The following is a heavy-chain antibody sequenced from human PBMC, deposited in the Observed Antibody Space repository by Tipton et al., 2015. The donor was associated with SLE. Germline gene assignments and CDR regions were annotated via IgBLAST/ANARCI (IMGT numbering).Heavy chain of an antibody. V-gene: IGHV3-21*01. CDR3: ASTYGSGSYYNIGAYGMDV. J-gene: IGHJ6*02. Sequence: GSLRLSCAASGFTFSSYSMNWVRQAPGKGLEWVSSISSSSSYIYYADSVKGRFTISRDNAKNSLYLQMNSLRAEDTAVYYCASTYGSGSYYNIGAYGMDVWGQGNPGHRLL. CDR1: GFTFSSYS. CDR2: ISSSSSYI. D-gene: IGHD3-10*01.